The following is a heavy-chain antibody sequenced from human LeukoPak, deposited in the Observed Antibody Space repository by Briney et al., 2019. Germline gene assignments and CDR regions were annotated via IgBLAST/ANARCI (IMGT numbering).Heavy chain of an antibody. CDR3: ASKWVTYYYNSSAYHYPTDVFDI. Sequence: SVKVSCKASGYTFTGYGISWVRQAPGQGLEWMGGIIPIFGTANYAQKFQGRVTITADESTSTAYMELSSLRSEDTAVYYCASKWVTYYYNSSAYHYPTDVFDIWGQGTMVTVSS. V-gene: IGHV1-69*13. CDR2: IIPIFGTA. J-gene: IGHJ3*02. D-gene: IGHD3-22*01. CDR1: GYTFTGYG.